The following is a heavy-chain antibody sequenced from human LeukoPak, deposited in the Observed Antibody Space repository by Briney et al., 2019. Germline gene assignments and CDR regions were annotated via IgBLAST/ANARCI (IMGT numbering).Heavy chain of an antibody. J-gene: IGHJ3*01. V-gene: IGHV3-48*02. CDR1: GFTFSSYS. CDR2: IRTSGGVV. Sequence: GGSLRLSCAASGFTFSSYSMNWVRQAPGKGLEWISYIRTSGGVVSYTDSVRGRFTISTDSAKNSLYLQMNSLRDDDTAVYYCVRDQFYAFDVWGQGTMVTVSS. CDR3: VRDQFYAFDV.